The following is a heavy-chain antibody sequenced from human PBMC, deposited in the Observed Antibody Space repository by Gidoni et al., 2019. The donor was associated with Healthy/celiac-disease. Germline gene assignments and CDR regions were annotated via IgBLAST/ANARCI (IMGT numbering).Heavy chain of an antibody. CDR2: IYYSGST. V-gene: IGHV4-31*03. CDR3: ATSTMMDYFDY. CDR1: GGSISSGGYS. D-gene: IGHD3-22*01. Sequence: QVQLQESGPGLVKPSQTLSLTCTVSGGSISSGGYSWSWIRQHPGKGLEWIGYIYYSGSTYYNPSLKSRVTISVDTSKNQFSLKLSSVTAADTAVYYCATSTMMDYFDYWGQGTLVTVSS. J-gene: IGHJ4*02.